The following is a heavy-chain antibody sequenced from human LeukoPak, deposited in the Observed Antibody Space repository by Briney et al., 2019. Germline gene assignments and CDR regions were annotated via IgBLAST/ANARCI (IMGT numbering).Heavy chain of an antibody. Sequence: ASVKVSCKVSGYTLTELSMHWVRQAPGKGLEWMGWISAYNGNTNYAQKLQGRVTMTTDTSTSTAYMELRSLRSDDTAVYYCARDMVRGAQDYWGQGTLVTVSS. V-gene: IGHV1-18*01. CDR2: ISAYNGNT. D-gene: IGHD3-10*01. J-gene: IGHJ4*02. CDR1: GYTLTELS. CDR3: ARDMVRGAQDY.